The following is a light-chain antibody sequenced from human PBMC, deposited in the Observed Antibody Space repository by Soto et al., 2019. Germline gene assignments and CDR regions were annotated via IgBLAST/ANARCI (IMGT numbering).Light chain of an antibody. CDR1: SSNIGSHY. CDR2: RND. Sequence: QSVLTQPPSASGTPGQRVTISCSGSSSNIGSHYVSWYQQLPGTAPRLLIYRNDQRPSGVPDRFSGSKSGTSASLAISGLQSEDEADYYCAAWDDSLNGPVFGGGTKVTVL. CDR3: AAWDDSLNGPV. V-gene: IGLV1-47*01. J-gene: IGLJ3*02.